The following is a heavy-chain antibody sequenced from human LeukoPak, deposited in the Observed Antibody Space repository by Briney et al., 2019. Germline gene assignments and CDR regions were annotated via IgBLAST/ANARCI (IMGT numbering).Heavy chain of an antibody. CDR1: GGSFSGYY. Sequence: NPSETLSLTCAVYGGSFSGYYWSWIRQPPGKGLEWIGEINHSGSTNYNPSLKSRVTISVDTSKNQFSLKLSSVTAADTAVYYCARDEATMVRGHDYWGQGTLVTVSS. D-gene: IGHD3-10*01. J-gene: IGHJ4*02. CDR3: ARDEATMVRGHDY. CDR2: INHSGST. V-gene: IGHV4-34*01.